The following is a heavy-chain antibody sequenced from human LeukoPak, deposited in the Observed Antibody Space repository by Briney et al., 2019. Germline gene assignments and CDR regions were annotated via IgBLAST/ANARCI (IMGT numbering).Heavy chain of an antibody. D-gene: IGHD1-7*01. CDR1: GYSFTSYW. V-gene: IGHV5-51*01. J-gene: IGHJ4*02. CDR3: ARQDRKNYPFDY. Sequence: GESLKISCQGSGYSFTSYWIGWVRQTPGKGLEWIGIIYPGDSDTRYSPSFQAQVTTSADKPIRTAYLQWSSLKASDTAMYYCARQDRKNYPFDYWGQETLVTVSS. CDR2: IYPGDSDT.